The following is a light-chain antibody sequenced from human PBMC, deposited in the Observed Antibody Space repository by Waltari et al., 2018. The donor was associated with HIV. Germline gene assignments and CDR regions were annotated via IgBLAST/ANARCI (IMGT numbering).Light chain of an antibody. CDR2: AAS. CDR1: HGISNY. Sequence: IQMNQSPLCLSASGGDRAALTCRTSHGISNYLAWYQQKPGQVPKLLIYAASTWASGVPYRFSGSGSGTDFTLTISSLQPEDVATYYCQKYNSAQFTFGPGTKVDIK. J-gene: IGKJ3*01. CDR3: QKYNSAQFT. V-gene: IGKV1-27*01.